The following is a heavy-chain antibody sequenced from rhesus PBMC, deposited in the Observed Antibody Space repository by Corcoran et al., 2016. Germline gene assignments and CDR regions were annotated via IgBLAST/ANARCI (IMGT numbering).Heavy chain of an antibody. Sequence: QVQLQESGPGLVKPSETLSLTCAVSGGSISSSNWWSWIRQPPGKGLEWIGYISGSSGSTYYNPALKSLVTISTDTSKTQFSLKLSSVTAADTAVYYCARASYSGSWTGIDYWGQGVLVTVSS. J-gene: IGHJ4*01. D-gene: IGHD6-25*01. CDR1: GGSISSSNW. V-gene: IGHV4-65*01. CDR2: ISGSSGST. CDR3: ARASYSGSWTGIDY.